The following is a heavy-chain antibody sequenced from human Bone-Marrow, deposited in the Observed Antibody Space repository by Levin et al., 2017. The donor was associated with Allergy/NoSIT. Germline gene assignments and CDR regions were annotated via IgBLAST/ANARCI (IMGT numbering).Heavy chain of an antibody. D-gene: IGHD3-10*01. CDR2: IGSSGRTI. Sequence: TPGGSLRLSCEASGFTFSDYYMSWIRQTPGKGLEWLSYIGSSGRTIYYADSVKGRFTISRDNAKNSVYLQLSSLRAEDTAVYYCASSEEGGVIHDGFDIWGHGTVVTVSS. J-gene: IGHJ3*02. V-gene: IGHV3-11*01. CDR3: ASSEEGGVIHDGFDI. CDR1: GFTFSDYY.